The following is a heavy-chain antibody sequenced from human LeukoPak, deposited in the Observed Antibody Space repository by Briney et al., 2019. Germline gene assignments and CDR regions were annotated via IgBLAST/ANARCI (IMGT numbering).Heavy chain of an antibody. CDR2: ISGSGGST. J-gene: IGHJ4*02. Sequence: GGSLRLSCAASGFTFSSYAMSWVRQAPGKGLEWVSAISGSGGSTYYADSVKGRFTISRDISKNTLYLQMNSLRVEDTAVYYCGRGGNSYGYEDYWGQGTLVTVSS. D-gene: IGHD5-18*01. CDR1: GFTFSSYA. CDR3: GRGGNSYGYEDY. V-gene: IGHV3-23*01.